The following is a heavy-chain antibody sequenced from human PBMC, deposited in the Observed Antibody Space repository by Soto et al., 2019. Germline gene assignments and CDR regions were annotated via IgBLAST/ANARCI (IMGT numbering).Heavy chain of an antibody. CDR1: GFTFSDSA. V-gene: IGHV3-23*01. Sequence: VQILESGGGLVQPGGSLRLSCAASGFTFSDSAMNWVRQAPGKGLEWVSIISGSDSKTYYADSVKGRFTISRDNSKNMLDLDMNGLRDEGTAIYYCERSLKINWQNWFDAWGQGTLVTVSS. D-gene: IGHD1-1*01. J-gene: IGHJ5*02. CDR3: ERSLKINWQNWFDA. CDR2: ISGSDSKT.